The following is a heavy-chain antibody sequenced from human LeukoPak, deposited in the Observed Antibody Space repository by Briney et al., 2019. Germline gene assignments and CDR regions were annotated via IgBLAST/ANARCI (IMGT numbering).Heavy chain of an antibody. D-gene: IGHD3-22*01. CDR1: GGSFSGYY. CDR3: ARVFRITMIVVVTPNSYYFDY. CDR2: INHSGST. J-gene: IGHJ4*02. V-gene: IGHV4-34*01. Sequence: SETLSLTCAVYGGSFSGYYWNWIRQPPGKGLEWIGEINHSGSTNYNPSLKSRVTISVDTSKNQFSLKLSSVTAADTAVYYCARVFRITMIVVVTPNSYYFDYWGQGTLVTVSS.